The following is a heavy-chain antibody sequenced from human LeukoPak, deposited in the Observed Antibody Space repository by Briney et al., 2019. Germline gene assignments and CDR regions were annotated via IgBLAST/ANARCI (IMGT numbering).Heavy chain of an antibody. D-gene: IGHD3-22*01. CDR3: AREHYDSSGYYYDY. CDR1: GGTFSSYA. CDR2: IIPIFGTA. Sequence: GASVKVSCKASGGTFSSYATSWVRQAPGQGLEWMGRIIPIFGTANYAQKFQGRVTITTDESTSTAYMELSSLRSEDTAVYYCAREHYDSSGYYYDYWGQGTLVTVSS. V-gene: IGHV1-69*05. J-gene: IGHJ4*02.